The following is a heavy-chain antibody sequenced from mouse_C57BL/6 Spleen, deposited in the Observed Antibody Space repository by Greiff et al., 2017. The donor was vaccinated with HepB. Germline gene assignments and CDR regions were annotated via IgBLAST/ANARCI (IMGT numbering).Heavy chain of an antibody. J-gene: IGHJ4*01. CDR2: IHPSDSDT. V-gene: IGHV1-74*01. CDR1: GYPFTSYW. CDR3: AIDGSSPYYYAMDY. Sequence: QVQLQQPGAELVKPGASVKVSFKASGYPFTSYWMHWVKQRPGQGLEWIGRIHPSDSDTNYNQKFKGKATLTVDKTSSTAYMQLSSLTSEDSAVYYCAIDGSSPYYYAMDYWGQGTSVTVSS. D-gene: IGHD1-1*01.